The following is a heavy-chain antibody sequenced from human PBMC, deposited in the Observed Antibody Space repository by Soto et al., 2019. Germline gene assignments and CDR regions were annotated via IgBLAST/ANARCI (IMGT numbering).Heavy chain of an antibody. D-gene: IGHD1-7*01. CDR1: GFNFDNYG. Sequence: PGGSWRLSFRASGFNFDNYGMHGGGQAPGKGLEWVAVITYDGSNTYYADSPKGRFTISRDNSKNTLSAHLHTLKPEDTDVYHCEKASVGGTFYTPLGFWGQGTLVTVSS. CDR2: ITYDGSNT. V-gene: IGHV3-30*18. J-gene: IGHJ4*02. CDR3: EKASVGGTFYTPLGF.